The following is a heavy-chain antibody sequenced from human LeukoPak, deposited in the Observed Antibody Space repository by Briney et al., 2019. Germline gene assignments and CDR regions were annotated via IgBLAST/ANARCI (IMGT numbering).Heavy chain of an antibody. Sequence: SQTLSLTCTVSGGSISSGSYYWSWIRQPPGKGLEWIGEINHSGSTNYNPSLKSRVTISVDTSKNQFSLKLSSVTAADTAVYYCARRSPRYSYGRFDYWGQGTLVTVSS. V-gene: IGHV4-39*07. CDR3: ARRSPRYSYGRFDY. CDR1: GGSISSGSYY. CDR2: INHSGST. D-gene: IGHD5-18*01. J-gene: IGHJ4*02.